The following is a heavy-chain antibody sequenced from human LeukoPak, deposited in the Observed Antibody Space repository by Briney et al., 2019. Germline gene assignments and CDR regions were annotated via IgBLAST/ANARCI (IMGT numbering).Heavy chain of an antibody. CDR2: IWYDGSNK. J-gene: IGHJ3*02. CDR1: GFTFSSYG. Sequence: GGSLRLSCAASGFTFSSYGMHWVRQAPGKGLEWVAVIWYDGSNKYYADSVKGRFTISRDNSKNTLYLQMNSLRAEDTAVYYCARDSSGGAFDIWGQGTMVTVSS. CDR3: ARDSSGGAFDI. D-gene: IGHD4-23*01. V-gene: IGHV3-33*01.